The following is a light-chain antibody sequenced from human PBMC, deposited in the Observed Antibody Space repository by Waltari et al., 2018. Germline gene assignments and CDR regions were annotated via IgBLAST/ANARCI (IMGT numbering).Light chain of an antibody. J-gene: IGLJ2*01. CDR3: GSYTSDSSVV. CDR1: RSDVAGYNY. CDR2: DVS. Sequence: QSALTQPASVSGSPGQSITISCTGTRSDVAGYNYVSWYQQHPDKVPKLIIYDVSNRPSGISNRFSGSKSGNTASLTISGLQAEDEADYFCGSYTSDSSVVFGGGTRLTVL. V-gene: IGLV2-14*01.